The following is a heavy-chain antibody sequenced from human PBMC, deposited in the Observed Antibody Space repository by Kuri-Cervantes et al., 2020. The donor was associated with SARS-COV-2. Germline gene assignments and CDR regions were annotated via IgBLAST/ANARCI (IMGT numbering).Heavy chain of an antibody. D-gene: IGHD3-3*01. J-gene: IGHJ4*02. Sequence: GGSLRLSCAASGFTFSSYDMHWVRQAPGKGLEWVGRIRSITDGETTDYAAPVKGRFTISRDDSKNTLYLQMNNLKIEDTGFYYCTGRDFNYWGQGALVTVSS. CDR2: IRSITDGETT. CDR3: TGRDFNY. CDR1: GFTFSSYD. V-gene: IGHV3-15*07.